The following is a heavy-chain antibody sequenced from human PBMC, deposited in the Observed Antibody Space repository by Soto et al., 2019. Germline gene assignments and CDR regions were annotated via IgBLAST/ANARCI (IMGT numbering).Heavy chain of an antibody. V-gene: IGHV4-59*12. CDR1: GGSLTSYY. CDR2: INYSGST. D-gene: IGHD7-27*01. CDR3: AGAVRWLHWAY. J-gene: IGHJ4*02. Sequence: QVQLQESGPGLVKPSETLSLTCTVSGGSLTSYYWSWIRQHPGKALEWIGYINYSGSTNYNPSLKSRVTISLDTSKKQFALMLRSVIAADTAVYYCAGAVRWLHWAYWGQGTLLTVSS.